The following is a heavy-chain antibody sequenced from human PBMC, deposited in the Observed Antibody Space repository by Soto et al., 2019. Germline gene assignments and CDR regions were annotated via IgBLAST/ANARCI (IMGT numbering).Heavy chain of an antibody. J-gene: IGHJ6*02. CDR3: AKDRRADWESYYYYAMDV. D-gene: IGHD1-26*01. CDR1: GGTFSSFT. CDR2: IIPIYGTA. Sequence: SVKVSCKASGGTFSSFTISWVRQAPGQGLEWMGGIIPIYGTANYAQKFQGRVTITADASTRTAYMELSSLRSEDTAVYYCAKDRRADWESYYYYAMDVWGQGPTVTVYS. V-gene: IGHV1-69*13.